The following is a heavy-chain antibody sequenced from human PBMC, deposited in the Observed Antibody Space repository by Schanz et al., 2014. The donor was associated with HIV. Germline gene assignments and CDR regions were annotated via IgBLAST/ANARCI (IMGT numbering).Heavy chain of an antibody. CDR1: GFTLEDYA. D-gene: IGHD5-12*01. CDR3: ARVSGYNSPDAFDI. V-gene: IGHV3-9*01. CDR2: INWNSGRI. Sequence: EVQLMESGGGLVQPGRSLRLSCAASGFTLEDYAMHWVRQVPGKGLEWVSGINWNSGRIGYSDSVKGRFTISRDNAKNSLYLQMNSLRAEDTAVYYCARVSGYNSPDAFDIWGQGTMVTVSS. J-gene: IGHJ3*02.